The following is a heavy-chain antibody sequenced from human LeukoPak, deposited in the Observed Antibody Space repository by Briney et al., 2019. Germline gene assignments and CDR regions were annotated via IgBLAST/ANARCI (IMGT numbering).Heavy chain of an antibody. CDR2: ISSRSRTI. Sequence: GGSLRLSCAASGFTFSDYYMSWIRQAPGKGLEWVSYISSRSRTIYYADSVKGRFTISRDNAKISLYLQMNSLRAEDTAVYYCARDTYHYDSSGYYYPGGFDYWGQGTLVTVSS. D-gene: IGHD3-22*01. J-gene: IGHJ4*02. CDR1: GFTFSDYY. V-gene: IGHV3-11*04. CDR3: ARDTYHYDSSGYYYPGGFDY.